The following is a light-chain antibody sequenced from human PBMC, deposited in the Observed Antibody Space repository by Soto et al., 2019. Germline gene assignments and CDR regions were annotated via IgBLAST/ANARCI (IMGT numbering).Light chain of an antibody. Sequence: EIVMTQSPATLSVSPGDRATLSCRASQSVSSILAWYQQKPGQAPRLLIYGASTRATDIPARFSGSGSGTEFTLTISSLQSEDCAVYYCQKYKKSPLTFGGGTKVEIK. CDR2: GAS. CDR1: QSVSSI. CDR3: QKYKKSPLT. V-gene: IGKV3-15*01. J-gene: IGKJ4*01.